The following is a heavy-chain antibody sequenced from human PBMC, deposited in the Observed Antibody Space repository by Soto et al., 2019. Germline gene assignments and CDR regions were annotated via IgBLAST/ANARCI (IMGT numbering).Heavy chain of an antibody. CDR1: GGSISSYY. CDR3: ARLGGSGRTGFDY. CDR2: IYYSGST. J-gene: IGHJ4*02. D-gene: IGHD3-10*01. V-gene: IGHV4-59*01. Sequence: SETLSLTCTVSGGSISSYYWSWIRQAPGKGLEWIGYIYYSGSTNYNPSLKSRVTISVDTAKNQFSLKLSSVTAADTAVYYCARLGGSGRTGFDYWGQGTLVTVSS.